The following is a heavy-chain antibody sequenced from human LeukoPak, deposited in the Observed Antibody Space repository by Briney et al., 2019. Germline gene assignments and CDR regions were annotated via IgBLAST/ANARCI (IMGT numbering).Heavy chain of an antibody. CDR1: GFTFSSNG. V-gene: IGHV3-30*02. Sequence: GGSLRLSCAASGFTFSSNGMSWVRQAPGKGLEWVSFIQYDGSRKNYVDSVKGRFTISRDNSKNTLYLQMFSLRPEDTAVYFCAKDLILWGQGTVVTVSS. J-gene: IGHJ3*01. CDR3: AKDLIL. CDR2: IQYDGSRK.